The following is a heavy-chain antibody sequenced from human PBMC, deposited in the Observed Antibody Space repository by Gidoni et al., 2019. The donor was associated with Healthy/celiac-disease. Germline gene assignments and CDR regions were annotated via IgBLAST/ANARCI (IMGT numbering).Heavy chain of an antibody. Sequence: EVQLVESGGGLVQPGRSLRLSCAASGFTCDDYAMHWVRQAPGKGLEWVSGISWNSGSIGYADSVKGRFTISRDNAKNSLYLQMNSLRAEDTALYYCARSIGVFPRSYFDYWGQGTLVTVSS. CDR1: GFTCDDYA. V-gene: IGHV3-9*01. J-gene: IGHJ4*02. CDR3: ARSIGVFPRSYFDY. CDR2: ISWNSGSI. D-gene: IGHD2-8*01.